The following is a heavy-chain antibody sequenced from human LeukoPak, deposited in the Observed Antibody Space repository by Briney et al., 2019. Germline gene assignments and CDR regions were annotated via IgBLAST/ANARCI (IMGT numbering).Heavy chain of an antibody. CDR3: AKERSCINDVCQGCFYY. CDR2: ISRSCGST. D-gene: IGHD2-8*01. J-gene: IGHJ4*02. V-gene: IGHV3-23*01. CDR1: GCIFSRYA. Sequence: GGSLTLSCAASGCIFSRYAMSWVRQAPGKGLDWVGTISRSCGSTYYADFVQGRFPITRNNSKNTVYLEMKRLSSEDTAVYYFAKERSCINDVCQGCFYYWVQGTLISVSS.